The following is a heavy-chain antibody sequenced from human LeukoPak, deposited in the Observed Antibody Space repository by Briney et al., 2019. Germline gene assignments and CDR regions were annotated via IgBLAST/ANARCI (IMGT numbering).Heavy chain of an antibody. CDR3: ARGDSSGFTPL. J-gene: IGHJ4*02. D-gene: IGHD3-22*01. CDR1: GYTFTSYY. V-gene: IGHV1-46*01. CDR2: INPSGGST. Sequence: GASVKVSCKASGYTFTSYYMHWVRQAPGQGLEWMGIINPSGGSTSYAQKFQGRVTITADKSTSTAYMELSSLRSEDTAVYYCARGDSSGFTPLWGQGTLVTVSS.